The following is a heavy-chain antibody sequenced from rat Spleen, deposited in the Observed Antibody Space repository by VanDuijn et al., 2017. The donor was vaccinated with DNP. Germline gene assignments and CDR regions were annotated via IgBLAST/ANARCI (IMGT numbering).Heavy chain of an antibody. V-gene: IGHV2-43*01. Sequence: QVQLKESGPGLVQPSQTLSLTCTVSGFSLTSYHVSWVRQPPGKGLEWMGVMWTGGGTAYNSLLKSRLSIRRDTSKSQVFLKMNSLQTEETATYYCVRYSTSFVMDAWGQGTSVTVSS. CDR2: MWTGGGT. CDR1: GFSLTSYH. D-gene: IGHD1-2*01. CDR3: VRYSTSFVMDA. J-gene: IGHJ4*01.